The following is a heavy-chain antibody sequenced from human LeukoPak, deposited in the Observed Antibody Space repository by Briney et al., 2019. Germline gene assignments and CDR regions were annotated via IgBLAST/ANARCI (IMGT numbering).Heavy chain of an antibody. D-gene: IGHD4-11*01. CDR3: ARASNYQDDY. CDR1: GFTFRTYW. J-gene: IGHJ4*02. V-gene: IGHV3-7*01. Sequence: PGGSLRLSCEASGFTFRTYWMSWVRQAPGKGLEWVASIKPDGSGRYYVDSVKGRFTISRDNAKNSLYLQMNSLRPEDTALYYCARASNYQDDYWGQGTLVTASS. CDR2: IKPDGSGR.